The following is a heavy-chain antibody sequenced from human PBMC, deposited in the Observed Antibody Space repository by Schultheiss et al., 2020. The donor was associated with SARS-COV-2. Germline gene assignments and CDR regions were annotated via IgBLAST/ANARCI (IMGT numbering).Heavy chain of an antibody. V-gene: IGHV3-53*01. CDR3: AKSRPHSSGWKLWYYYGMDV. CDR2: IYSGGST. D-gene: IGHD6-19*01. J-gene: IGHJ6*02. CDR1: GFTVSSNY. Sequence: GGSLRLSCAASGFTVSSNYMSWVRQAPGKGLEWVSVIYSGGSTSYADSVKGRFTISRDNAKNTLYLQMNSLRAEDTAVYYCAKSRPHSSGWKLWYYYGMDVWGQGTTVTVSS.